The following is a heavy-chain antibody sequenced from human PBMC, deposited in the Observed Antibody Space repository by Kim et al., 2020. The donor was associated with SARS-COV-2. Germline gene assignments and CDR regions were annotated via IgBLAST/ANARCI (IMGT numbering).Heavy chain of an antibody. D-gene: IGHD2-15*01. CDR1: GYTFTSYG. CDR3: ARDLGRIAYYYGMDV. CDR2: ISAYNGNT. Sequence: ASVKVSCKASGYTFTSYGISRVRQAPGQGLEWMGWISAYNGNTNYAQKLQGRVTMTTDTSTSTAYMELRSLRSDDTAVYYCARDLGRIAYYYGMDVWGQGTTVTVSS. J-gene: IGHJ6*02. V-gene: IGHV1-18*01.